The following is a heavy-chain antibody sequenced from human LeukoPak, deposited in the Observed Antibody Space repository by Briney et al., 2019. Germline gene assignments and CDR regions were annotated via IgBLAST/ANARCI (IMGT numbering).Heavy chain of an antibody. CDR3: ATDVTMVRGVLDY. CDR1: GFTFSAYW. J-gene: IGHJ4*02. V-gene: IGHV3-30-3*01. D-gene: IGHD3-10*01. Sequence: GGSLRLSCAASGFTFSAYWMHWVRQAPGKGLEWVAVISYDGDSNNKYYADSAKGRFTISRDNSKNTLYLQMNSLRAEDTAVYYCATDVTMVRGVLDYWGRGTLVTVSS. CDR2: ISYDGDSNNK.